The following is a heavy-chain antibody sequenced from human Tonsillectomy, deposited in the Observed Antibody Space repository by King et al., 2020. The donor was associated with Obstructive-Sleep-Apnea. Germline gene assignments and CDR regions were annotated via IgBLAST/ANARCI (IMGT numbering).Heavy chain of an antibody. V-gene: IGHV3-9*01. Sequence: VQLVESGGGLVQPGRALRLSCSASGFTFDDYDMHGVRHAPGRGRDWVAGSGWNSDSIALGDFVKGRFTISRDNAKNSLYLQMNSLRAEDTALYYCAKVGSKESFGPNYFDYWGQGTLVTVSS. CDR1: GFTFDDYD. CDR2: SGWNSDSI. J-gene: IGHJ4*02. CDR3: AKVGSKESFGPNYFDY. D-gene: IGHD3-10*01.